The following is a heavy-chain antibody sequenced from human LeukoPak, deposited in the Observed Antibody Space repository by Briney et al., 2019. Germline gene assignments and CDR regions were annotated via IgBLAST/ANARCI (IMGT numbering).Heavy chain of an antibody. CDR3: ARDPYSGSYGDYYYYYMDV. J-gene: IGHJ6*03. CDR2: ITSSGTYI. D-gene: IGHD1-26*01. Sequence: TTGGSLRLSCAASGFDFNNYDMNWVRQAPGKGLEWVSSITSSGTYIYYADSVKGRFTISRDNAKNSLYLQMNSLRPEDTAVYYCARDPYSGSYGDYYYYYMDVWGKGTTVTISS. CDR1: GFDFNNYD. V-gene: IGHV3-21*01.